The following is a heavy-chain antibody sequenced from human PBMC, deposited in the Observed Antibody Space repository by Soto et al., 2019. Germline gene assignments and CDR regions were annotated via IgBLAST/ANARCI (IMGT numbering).Heavy chain of an antibody. D-gene: IGHD4-17*01. CDR3: ARGIKYRDYSRWFDP. CDR2: TYYRSTWSY. CDR1: GDSVSTNSAT. J-gene: IGHJ5*02. V-gene: IGHV6-1*01. Sequence: SQTLSLTCAISGDSVSTNSATWDWIRQSPSRGLEWLGRTYYRSTWSYDYAVSVQGRITINPDTSISTAYMELSSLRSEDTAVYYCARGIKYRDYSRWFDPWGQGTLVTVST.